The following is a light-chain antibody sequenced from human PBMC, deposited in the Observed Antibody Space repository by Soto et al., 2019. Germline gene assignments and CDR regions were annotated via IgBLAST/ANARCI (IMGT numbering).Light chain of an antibody. V-gene: IGKV1-27*01. CDR3: QKHNGAPFT. Sequence: DIQMTQSPSSLSASVGDRVTITCRASQGISNYLAWYQQKPGKVPKLLIYSASTLQLGVPSRFSGSGSGTDFPLTISSLQPEDVATYYCQKHNGAPFTFGPGTKVDIK. CDR2: SAS. J-gene: IGKJ3*01. CDR1: QGISNY.